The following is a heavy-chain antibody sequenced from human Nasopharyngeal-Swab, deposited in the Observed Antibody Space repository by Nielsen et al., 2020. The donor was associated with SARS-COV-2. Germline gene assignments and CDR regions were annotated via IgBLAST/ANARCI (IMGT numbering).Heavy chain of an antibody. Sequence: WIRQPPGKGLEWIGEINHSGSTNYNPSLKSRVTISVDTSKNQFSLKLSFVTAADTAVYYCARGPQGGSRRPYYFDYWGQGTLVTVSS. CDR3: ARGPQGGSRRPYYFDY. CDR2: INHSGST. V-gene: IGHV4-34*01. D-gene: IGHD1-26*01. J-gene: IGHJ4*02.